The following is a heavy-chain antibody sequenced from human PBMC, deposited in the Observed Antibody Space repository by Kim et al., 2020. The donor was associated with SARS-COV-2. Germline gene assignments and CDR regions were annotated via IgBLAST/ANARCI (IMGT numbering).Heavy chain of an antibody. Sequence: SETLSLTCTVSGDSVSSYYWSWIRQPPGKGLEWIAYVYYTGSTNYNPSLRSRAPISLDTSKNQFSLTLTSLTAADTAVYYCARGTSAALAGKFDPWGQGTLVTVSS. CDR3: ARGTSAALAGKFDP. V-gene: IGHV4-59*02. D-gene: IGHD3-3*02. CDR1: GDSVSSYY. J-gene: IGHJ5*02. CDR2: VYYTGST.